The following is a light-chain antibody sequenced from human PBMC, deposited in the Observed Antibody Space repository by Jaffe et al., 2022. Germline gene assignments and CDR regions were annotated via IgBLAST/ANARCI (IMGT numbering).Light chain of an antibody. V-gene: IGKV3-20*01. CDR1: QNVSFSY. Sequence: EIVLTQSPGTLSLSPGERATLSCRASQNVSFSYLTWYQQRPGQAPRLLIYGASRRATGIPDRFSGRGSETDFTLTISRLEPEDFAVYYCQHYVRSPPGHTFGQGTKLEIK. CDR3: QHYVRSPPGHT. CDR2: GAS. J-gene: IGKJ2*01.